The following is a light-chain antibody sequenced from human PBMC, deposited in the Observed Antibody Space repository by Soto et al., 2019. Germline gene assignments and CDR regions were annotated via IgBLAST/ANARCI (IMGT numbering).Light chain of an antibody. CDR3: ASYASSVTYV. V-gene: IGLV2-14*01. CDR1: SSDVGGYNY. J-gene: IGLJ1*01. Sequence: QSALTQPASVSGSPGQSITISCTGTSSDVGGYNYVSWYQLHPGKAPKLMIHEVSERPSGASNRFSGSKSGNTASLPISGLQAEDEADYYCASYASSVTYVFGSGTKVTVL. CDR2: EVS.